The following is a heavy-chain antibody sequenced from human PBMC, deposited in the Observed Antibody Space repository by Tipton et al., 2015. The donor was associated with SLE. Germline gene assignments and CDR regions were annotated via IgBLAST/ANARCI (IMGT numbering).Heavy chain of an antibody. J-gene: IGHJ4*02. CDR2: ISGSGGST. CDR3: ARVVEVPAARDY. D-gene: IGHD2-2*01. V-gene: IGHV3-23*01. CDR1: GFTFSSYA. Sequence: SLRLSCAASGFTFSSYAMSWVRQAPGKGLEWVSAISGSGGSTYYADSVKGRFTISRDNSKNTLYLQMNSLRAEDTAVYYCARVVEVPAARDYWGQGTLVTVSS.